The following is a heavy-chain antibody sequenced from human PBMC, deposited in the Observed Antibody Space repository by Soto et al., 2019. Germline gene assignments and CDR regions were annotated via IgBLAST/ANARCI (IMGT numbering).Heavy chain of an antibody. V-gene: IGHV1-8*01. J-gene: IGHJ5*02. CDR3: ARGPPYSSWNWFDP. Sequence: ASVNVSFKSAGYTFTSYYINWGRQATGQGLEWMGWMNPNSGNTGYAQKFQGRVTMTRNTSISTAYMELSSLRSEDTAVYYCARGPPYSSWNWFDPWGQGTLVTVSS. CDR2: MNPNSGNT. D-gene: IGHD6-6*01. CDR1: GYTFTSYY.